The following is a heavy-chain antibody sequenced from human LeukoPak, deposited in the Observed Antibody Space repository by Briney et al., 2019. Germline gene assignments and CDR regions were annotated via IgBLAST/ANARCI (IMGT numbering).Heavy chain of an antibody. CDR3: ARGGSPPEALGDALNI. V-gene: IGHV3-74*01. Sequence: GGSLTLSCAASGFTFSNYWMHWVRQAPAKELLRVSRINSHRRSIIYADSVKGRFTISRDNAKNTLYLQMNSLRVEDTAVYYCARGGSPPEALGDALNIWGQGTMVTAST. J-gene: IGHJ3*02. CDR2: INSHRRSI. D-gene: IGHD1-26*01. CDR1: GFTFSNYW.